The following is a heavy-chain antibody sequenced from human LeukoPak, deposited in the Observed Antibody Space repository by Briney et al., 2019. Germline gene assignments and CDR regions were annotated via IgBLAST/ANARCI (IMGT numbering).Heavy chain of an antibody. CDR3: TTVHY. J-gene: IGHJ4*02. Sequence: GRSLRLSCAASGFPFSSWPMHWVRQAPGKGLEWMTTISHDGSQTFYADSVKGRLTISRDNSKNTVSLQMSSLRVEDTGVYYCTTVHYWGQGTQITVSP. CDR2: ISHDGSQT. V-gene: IGHV3-30*04. CDR1: GFPFSSWP.